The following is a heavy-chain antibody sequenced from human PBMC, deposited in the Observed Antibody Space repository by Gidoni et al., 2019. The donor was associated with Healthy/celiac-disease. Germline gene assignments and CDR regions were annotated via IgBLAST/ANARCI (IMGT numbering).Heavy chain of an antibody. D-gene: IGHD3-16*01. CDR2: IGGGGGST. V-gene: IGHV3-23*01. J-gene: IGHJ4*02. CDR1: GFTFSSYA. Sequence: EVQLLESGGGLVQPGGSLRLSCAASGFTFSSYAMSWVRQAPGKGLGWVSAIGGGGGSTYYADAVKGRFTISRDNTKNTLYLQINGLRAEDTAGYYCAKGGSWGQGTLVTVSS. CDR3: AKGGS.